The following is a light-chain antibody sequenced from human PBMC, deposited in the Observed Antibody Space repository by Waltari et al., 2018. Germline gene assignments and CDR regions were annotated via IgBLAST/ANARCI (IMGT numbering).Light chain of an antibody. CDR3: QQSSERPVT. CDR2: DAS. J-gene: IGKJ4*01. Sequence: EIVLTQSPATLSLSPGERATLSCRASQRISRNLGWYQQKLGQAPRLLIYDASKRATGIPARFSGSGSGTDFTLTISSLEPEDFAVYYCQQSSERPVTFGGGTKVEIK. V-gene: IGKV3-11*01. CDR1: QRISRN.